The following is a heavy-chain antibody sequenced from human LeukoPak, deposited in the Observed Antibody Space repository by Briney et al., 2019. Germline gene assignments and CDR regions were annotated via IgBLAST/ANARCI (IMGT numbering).Heavy chain of an antibody. J-gene: IGHJ5*02. V-gene: IGHV3-48*03. CDR1: GFTFSSYE. Sequence: PGGSLRLSCAASGFTFSSYEMNWVRQAPGKGLEWVSYISSSGSTIYYADSVKGRFTISRDNSKNTLYLQMTSLRAEDTALYYCAKDFRAKYGSRAYGWFDPWGQGTLVTVSS. D-gene: IGHD3-10*01. CDR2: ISSSGSTI. CDR3: AKDFRAKYGSRAYGWFDP.